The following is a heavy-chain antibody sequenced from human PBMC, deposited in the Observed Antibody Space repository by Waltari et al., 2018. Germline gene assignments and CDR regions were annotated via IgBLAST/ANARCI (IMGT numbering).Heavy chain of an antibody. CDR1: GYTFTGYY. CDR2: INPNSGGT. D-gene: IGHD2-2*01. CDR3: ARDPPTNLVVPAAMVDY. J-gene: IGHJ4*02. Sequence: QVQLVQSGAEVKKPGASVKVSCKASGYTFTGYYMHWVRQAPGQGLEWMGRINPNSGGTNYAQKFQGRVTMTRDTSISTAYMELSRLRSDDTAVYYCARDPPTNLVVPAAMVDYWGQGTLVTVSS. V-gene: IGHV1-2*06.